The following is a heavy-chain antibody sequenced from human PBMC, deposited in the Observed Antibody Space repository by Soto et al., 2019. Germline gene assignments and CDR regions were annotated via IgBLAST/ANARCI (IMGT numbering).Heavy chain of an antibody. Sequence: GASVKVSWKASGYTFTSYYMHWVRQAPGQGLEWMGIINPSGGSTSYAQKFQGRVTMTRDTTTSTVYMELSSLRSEDTAQYHCARDYGRPMAPESGPWGQGTLVTVSS. V-gene: IGHV1-46*01. CDR2: INPSGGST. CDR1: GYTFTSYY. D-gene: IGHD3-3*01. J-gene: IGHJ5*02. CDR3: ARDYGRPMAPESGP.